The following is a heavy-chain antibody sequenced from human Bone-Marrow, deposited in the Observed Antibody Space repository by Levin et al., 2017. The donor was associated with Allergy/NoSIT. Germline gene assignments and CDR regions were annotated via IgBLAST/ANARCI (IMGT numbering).Heavy chain of an antibody. CDR1: GGSISSYY. D-gene: IGHD3-22*01. V-gene: IGHV4-59*08. CDR2: IYYSGST. J-gene: IGHJ2*01. CDR3: ARHSEINLGYYYDSSGRPRGHWYFDL. Sequence: SQTLSLTCTVSGGSISSYYWSWIRPPPGKGLEWIGYIYYSGSTNYNPSLKSRVTISVDTSKNQFSLKLSSVTAADTAVYYCARHSEINLGYYYDSSGRPRGHWYFDLWGRGTLVTVSS.